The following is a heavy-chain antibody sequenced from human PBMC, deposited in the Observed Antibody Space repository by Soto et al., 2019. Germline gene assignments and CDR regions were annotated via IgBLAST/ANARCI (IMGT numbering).Heavy chain of an antibody. CDR2: ISYDGSNK. Sequence: GGSLRLSCAASGFTFSSYGMHWVRRAPGKGLEWVAVISYDGSNKYYADSVKGRFTISRDNSKNTLYLQMNSLRAEDTAVYYCAKDLGDHNYYYMDVWGKGTTVTVSS. CDR1: GFTFSSYG. V-gene: IGHV3-30*18. J-gene: IGHJ6*03. CDR3: AKDLGDHNYYYMDV.